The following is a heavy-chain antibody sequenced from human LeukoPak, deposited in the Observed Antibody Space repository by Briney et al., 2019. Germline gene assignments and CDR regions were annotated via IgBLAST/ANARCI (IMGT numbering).Heavy chain of an antibody. CDR3: ARDSYSSALEY. D-gene: IGHD6-19*01. CDR2: IYSGGST. CDR1: GFTVSSNY. Sequence: PGGSLRLSCAASGFTVSSNYMSWVRQAPGKGLEWVSVIYSGGSTYYADSVKGRFTISRDNSKNTLYLQMNSLRAEDTAVYYCARDSYSSALEYWGQGTLVTVSS. V-gene: IGHV3-66*01. J-gene: IGHJ4*02.